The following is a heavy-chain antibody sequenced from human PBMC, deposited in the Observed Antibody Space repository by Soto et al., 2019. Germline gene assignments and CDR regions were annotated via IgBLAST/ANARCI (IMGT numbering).Heavy chain of an antibody. D-gene: IGHD2-21*02. J-gene: IGHJ6*02. Sequence: SETLSLTCTVSGGSISGYYWSWIRQPPGKGLEWIGYMYNTGSTVYNPSFKSRVTISVDTSKDQFSLKLNSVTAADTAVYYCARDLWGYCGTDCYPLDVWGQGTTVTVSS. V-gene: IGHV4-59*01. CDR1: GGSISGYY. CDR3: ARDLWGYCGTDCYPLDV. CDR2: MYNTGST.